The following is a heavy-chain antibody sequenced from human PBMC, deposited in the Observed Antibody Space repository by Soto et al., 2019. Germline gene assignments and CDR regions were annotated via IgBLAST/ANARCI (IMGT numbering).Heavy chain of an antibody. D-gene: IGHD7-27*01. CDR2: IWYDGSNK. Sequence: QVQLVESGGGVVQPGRSLRLSCAASGFTFSSYGMHWVRQAPGKGLEWVAVIWYDGSNKYYADSVKGRFTISRDNSKNTLYLQMNSLRAEDTAVYYCARAYWGTYYYYGMDGWGQGTTVTVSS. CDR3: ARAYWGTYYYYGMDG. CDR1: GFTFSSYG. J-gene: IGHJ6*02. V-gene: IGHV3-33*01.